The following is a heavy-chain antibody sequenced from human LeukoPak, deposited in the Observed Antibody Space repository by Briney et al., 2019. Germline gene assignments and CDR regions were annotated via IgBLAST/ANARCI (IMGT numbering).Heavy chain of an antibody. CDR3: ARDGDTMVRGVIITRAAPYGMDV. D-gene: IGHD3-10*01. Sequence: GGSLRLSCAASGFTFSSYSMNWVRQAPGKGLEWVSSISSSSSYMYYADSVKGRFTISRDNAKNSLYLQMNSLRAEDTAVYYCARDGDTMVRGVIITRAAPYGMDVWGQGTTVTVSS. CDR1: GFTFSSYS. CDR2: ISSSSSYM. J-gene: IGHJ6*02. V-gene: IGHV3-21*01.